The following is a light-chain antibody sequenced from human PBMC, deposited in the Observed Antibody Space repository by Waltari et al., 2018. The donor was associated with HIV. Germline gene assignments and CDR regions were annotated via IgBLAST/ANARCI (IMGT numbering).Light chain of an antibody. J-gene: IGLJ3*02. CDR2: EVN. Sequence: QSALTQPASVSGSPGQSITISCTGTSSDVGPYNLVSWYQQHPGKAPTLMVYEVNRRPSGVSNRFSGSKAVNTASLTISGLQAEDEADYYCCSYAGSSTLVFGGGTKVTVL. CDR1: SSDVGPYNL. V-gene: IGLV2-23*02. CDR3: CSYAGSSTLV.